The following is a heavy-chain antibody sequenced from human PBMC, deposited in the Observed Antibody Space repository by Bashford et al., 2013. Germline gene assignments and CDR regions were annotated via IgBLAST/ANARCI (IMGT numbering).Heavy chain of an antibody. CDR2: INHSGST. CDR3: ARGKGYYDSSGYSPYYYYGMDV. V-gene: IGHV4-34*01. D-gene: IGHD3-22*01. Sequence: WIRQPPGKGLEWIGEINHSGSTNYNPSLKSRVTISVDTSKNQFSLKLSSVTAADTAVYYCARGKGYYDSSGYSPYYYYGMDVWGQGTTVTVSS. J-gene: IGHJ6*02.